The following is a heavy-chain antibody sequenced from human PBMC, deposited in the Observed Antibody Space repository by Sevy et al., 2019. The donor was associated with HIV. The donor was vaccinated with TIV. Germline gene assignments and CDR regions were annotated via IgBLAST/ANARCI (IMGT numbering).Heavy chain of an antibody. J-gene: IGHJ4*02. D-gene: IGHD3-22*01. CDR3: ARKYDSSGYFDY. CDR2: ISGSGGSGDKT. Sequence: GGSLRLSCAGSGFTFSTYSMNWVRQAPGKGLEWVSGISGSGGSGDKTNYADSVKGRFTISRDDSKNSLYLQLNSLRAEDTAIYYCARKYDSSGYFDYWGQGTLVTVSS. CDR1: GFTFSTYS. V-gene: IGHV3-23*01.